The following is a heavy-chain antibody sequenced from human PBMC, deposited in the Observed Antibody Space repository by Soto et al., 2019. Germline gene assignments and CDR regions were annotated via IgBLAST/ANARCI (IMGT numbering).Heavy chain of an antibody. V-gene: IGHV1-2*04. J-gene: IGHJ6*02. CDR1: GSTFTGYY. CDR3: ARGGSGSYYNVFGYYYGMDV. CDR2: INPNSGGT. Sequence: ASVKVSCKASGSTFTGYYMHWVRQAPGQGLEWMGWINPNSGGTNYAQKFQGWVTMTRDTSISTAYMELSRLRSDDTAVYYCARGGSGSYYNVFGYYYGMDVWGQGTTVTVSS. D-gene: IGHD3-10*01.